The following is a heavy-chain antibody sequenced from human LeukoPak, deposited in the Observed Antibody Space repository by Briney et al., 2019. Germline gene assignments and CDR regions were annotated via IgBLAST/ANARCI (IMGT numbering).Heavy chain of an antibody. V-gene: IGHV4-34*01. D-gene: IGHD3-22*01. J-gene: IGHJ4*02. CDR1: GGSFSDYY. CDR3: AKDQTYYYDSSGYY. Sequence: PSETLSLTCAVYGGSFSDYYWSWIRQPPGKGPEWIGEINHSGSTNSNPSLKSRVTISIDTSKNQFSLKLSSVTAADTAVYYCAKDQTYYYDSSGYYWGQGTLVTVSS. CDR2: INHSGST.